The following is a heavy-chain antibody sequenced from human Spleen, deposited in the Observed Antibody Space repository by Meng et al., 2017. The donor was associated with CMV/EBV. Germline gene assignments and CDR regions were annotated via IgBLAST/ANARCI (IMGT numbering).Heavy chain of an antibody. CDR2: FSQSGST. D-gene: IGHD2-2*01. J-gene: IGHJ5*02. CDR3: ARGRRHCSSTSCYGARWFDP. CDR1: GGSITISNW. V-gene: IGHV4-4*02. Sequence: SETLSLTCAVSGGSITISNWWSWVRQPPGKGLEWIGEFSQSGSTNYSPSLKSRVTMSLDKSKNQFSLQLSSVTAADTAVYYCARGRRHCSSTSCYGARWFDPWGQGTLVTVSS.